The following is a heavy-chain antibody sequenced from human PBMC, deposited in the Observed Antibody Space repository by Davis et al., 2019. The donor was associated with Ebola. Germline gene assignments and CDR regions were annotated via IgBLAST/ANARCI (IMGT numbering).Heavy chain of an antibody. D-gene: IGHD1-26*01. J-gene: IGHJ4*02. CDR1: GFTFSSYS. CDR3: ARSYSGSRIYDY. Sequence: GTLKISCAASGFTFSSYSMNWVRQAPGKGLEWVSSISSSSSYIYYADSVKGRFTISRDNAKNSLYLQMNGLRAEDTAVYYCARSYSGSRIYDYWGQGTLVTVSS. V-gene: IGHV3-21*04. CDR2: ISSSSSYI.